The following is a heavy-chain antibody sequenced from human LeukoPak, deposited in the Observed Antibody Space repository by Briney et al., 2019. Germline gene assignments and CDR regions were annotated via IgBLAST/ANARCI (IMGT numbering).Heavy chain of an antibody. CDR1: GGSISSYY. CDR3: ARLPGYSYPFDY. Sequence: PSETLSLTCTVSGGSISSYYWSWIRQPPGKGLAWIGFIYYSGSTNYNPSLKSRVTISLDTSKNQFSLKLSSVTAADTAVYYCARLPGYSYPFDYWGQGTLVTVSS. V-gene: IGHV4-59*08. D-gene: IGHD5-18*01. CDR2: IYYSGST. J-gene: IGHJ4*02.